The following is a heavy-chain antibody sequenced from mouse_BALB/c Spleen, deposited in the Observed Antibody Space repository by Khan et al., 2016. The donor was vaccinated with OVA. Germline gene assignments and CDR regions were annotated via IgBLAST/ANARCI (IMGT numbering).Heavy chain of an antibody. D-gene: IGHD3-3*01. V-gene: IGHV3-2*02. J-gene: IGHJ2*01. CDR3: ARTARIKY. CDR2: ISYSGST. Sequence: EVQLQESGPGLVKPSQSLSLTCTVTGYSITSGYGWNWIRQFPGNKLEWMGYISYSGSTNYKQSLKSRISITRETSKNQFFLQLNSVTTEDTATYYCARTARIKYWGQGTTLTVSS. CDR1: GYSITSGYG.